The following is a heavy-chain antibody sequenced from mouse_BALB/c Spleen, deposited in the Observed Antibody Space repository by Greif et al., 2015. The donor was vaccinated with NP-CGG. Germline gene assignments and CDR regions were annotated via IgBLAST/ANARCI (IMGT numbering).Heavy chain of an antibody. CDR3: ARDYFDY. CDR2: ISDGGSYT. J-gene: IGHJ2*01. V-gene: IGHV5-4*02. CDR1: GFTFGDYY. Sequence: EVQRVESGGGLVKPGGSLKLSCAASGFTFGDYYMYWVRQTPEKRLEWVATISDGGSYTYYPDSVKGRVTISRDNAKNNLYLQMSSLKSEDAAMYYCARDYFDYWGQGTTLTVSS.